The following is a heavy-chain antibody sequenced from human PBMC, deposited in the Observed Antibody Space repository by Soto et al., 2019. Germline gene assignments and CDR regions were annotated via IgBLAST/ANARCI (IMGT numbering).Heavy chain of an antibody. CDR3: ARVKGYDFWSGYSVSAFDI. CDR1: GFTFSSYS. Sequence: PGGSLRLSCAASGFTFSSYSMNWVRQAPGKGLEWVSSISSSSSYIYYADSVKGRFTISRDNAKNSLYLQMNSLRAEDTAVYYSARVKGYDFWSGYSVSAFDIWGQGTMVTVSS. V-gene: IGHV3-21*01. D-gene: IGHD3-3*01. CDR2: ISSSSSYI. J-gene: IGHJ3*02.